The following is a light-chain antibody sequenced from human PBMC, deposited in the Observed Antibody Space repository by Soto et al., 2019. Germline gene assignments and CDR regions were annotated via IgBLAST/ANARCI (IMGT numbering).Light chain of an antibody. CDR3: CSYAGSYTYVV. J-gene: IGLJ2*01. Sequence: QSVLTQPASVSGSPGQSITISCTGTSSDVGGYNYVSWYQQHPGKAPKLMIYDVSKRPSGVSDRFSGSKSGNTASLTISGLQAEDEADYYCCSYAGSYTYVVFGGGTKLTVL. CDR1: SSDVGGYNY. CDR2: DVS. V-gene: IGLV2-11*01.